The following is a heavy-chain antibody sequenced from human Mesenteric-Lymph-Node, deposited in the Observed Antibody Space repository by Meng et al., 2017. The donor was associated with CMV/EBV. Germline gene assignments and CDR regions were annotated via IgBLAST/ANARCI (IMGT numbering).Heavy chain of an antibody. D-gene: IGHD3-16*01. CDR3: ARGGRGGIYY. J-gene: IGHJ4*02. Sequence: GSLRLSCTVSGGSISSYYWSWIRQPPGKGLEWIGYIYYSGSTNYNPSLKSRVTISVDTSKNQFSLKLSTVTAADTAVYYCARGGRGGIYYWGQGTLVTVSS. V-gene: IGHV4-59*01. CDR2: IYYSGST. CDR1: GGSISSYY.